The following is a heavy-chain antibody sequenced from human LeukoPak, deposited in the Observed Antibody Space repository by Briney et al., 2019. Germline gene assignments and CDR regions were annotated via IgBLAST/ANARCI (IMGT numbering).Heavy chain of an antibody. V-gene: IGHV1-46*01. CDR3: ARGAGGSYYRNWFDR. D-gene: IGHD1-26*01. CDR2: INPSGGST. CDR1: GYTFTSYY. Sequence: ASVTVSCKASGYTFTSYYIHWVRQAPGQGLEWMGIINPSGGSTIYAQKFQGRVTMTRDTSTSTVYMELSSLRSEDTAVYYCARGAGGSYYRNWFDRWGQGTLVTVSS. J-gene: IGHJ5*02.